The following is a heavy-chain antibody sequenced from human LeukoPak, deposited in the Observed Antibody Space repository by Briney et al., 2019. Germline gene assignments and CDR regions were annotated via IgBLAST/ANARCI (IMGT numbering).Heavy chain of an antibody. CDR2: ISYDGSNK. J-gene: IGHJ4*02. CDR1: GFTFSTYG. V-gene: IGHV3-30*18. CDR3: EKDLRSMADTGAGDY. Sequence: GGSLRLSCTVSGFTFSTYGMHWARHAPGQGLEAVAVISYDGSNKYYAASVKGRFTISRDNSENTVYLQVNSLRPEDTAVYYCEKDLRSMADTGAGDYWGQGTLVTVSS. D-gene: IGHD7-27*01.